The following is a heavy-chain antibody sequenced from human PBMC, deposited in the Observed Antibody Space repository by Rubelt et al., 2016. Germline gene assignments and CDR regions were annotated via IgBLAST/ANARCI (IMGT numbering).Heavy chain of an antibody. CDR2: INLGGSS. Sequence: QVQLQQGGAGLLKPSETLSLTCAVYGGSFSGYYWSWIRQPPGKGLEWIGEINLGGSSNYNPSLKTRVTISVDTSKNQFSLTVNSVTAADAAIYYCAGRGPKWRQQRPFDYWGQGSLVIVYS. D-gene: IGHD6-25*01. CDR1: GGSFSGYY. V-gene: IGHV4-34*02. J-gene: IGHJ4*02. CDR3: AGRGPKWRQQRPFDY.